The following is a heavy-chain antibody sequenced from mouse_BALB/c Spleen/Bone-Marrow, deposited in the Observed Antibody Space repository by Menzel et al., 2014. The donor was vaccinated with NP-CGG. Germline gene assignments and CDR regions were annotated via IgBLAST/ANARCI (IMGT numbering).Heavy chain of an antibody. V-gene: IGHV1-31*01. J-gene: IGHJ1*01. CDR2: IYPYNGVS. CDR1: GYSFTGYY. CDR3: ESRREYFDV. Sequence: VQLQQPGPELVKPGASVKISCKASGYSFTGYYMHWVKQSHGNSLGWIGYIYPYNGVSSYNQKFKGKATLTVDKSSSTAYMELRSLTSDDSAVYYCESRREYFDVWGAGTTVTVSS.